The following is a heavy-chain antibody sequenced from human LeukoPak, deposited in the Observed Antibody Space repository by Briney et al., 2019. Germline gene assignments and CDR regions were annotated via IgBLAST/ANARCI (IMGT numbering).Heavy chain of an antibody. CDR3: ARDKSGLEWLSDDLSWFDP. D-gene: IGHD3-3*01. V-gene: IGHV4-39*07. Sequence: SETLSLTCTVSGGSISSSSYYWGWIRQPPGKGLEWIGSIYYSGSTYYNPSLKSRVTISVDTSKNQFSLKLSSVTAADTAVYYCARDKSGLEWLSDDLSWFDPWGQGTLVTVSS. CDR1: GGSISSSSYY. J-gene: IGHJ5*02. CDR2: IYYSGST.